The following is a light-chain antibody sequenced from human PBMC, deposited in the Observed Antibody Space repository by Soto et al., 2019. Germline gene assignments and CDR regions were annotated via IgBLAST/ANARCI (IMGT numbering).Light chain of an antibody. CDR2: STN. V-gene: IGLV1-44*01. J-gene: IGLJ1*01. CDR3: SSYTSSSTFYV. CDR1: SSNIGGNT. Sequence: QSVLTQPPSASGTPGQRVTVSCSGSSSNIGGNTVNWYQQLPGTAPKLLIYSTNQRPSGVPDRFSGSKSGTSASLAISGLQSEDEADYYCSSYTSSSTFYVFGTGTKVTVL.